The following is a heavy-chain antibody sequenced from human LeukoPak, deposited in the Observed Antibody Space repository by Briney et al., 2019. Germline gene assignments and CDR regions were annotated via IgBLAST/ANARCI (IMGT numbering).Heavy chain of an antibody. CDR2: ISSSSGYI. CDR3: ARDNRYCSSTSCSAPTDYYYYYYMDV. D-gene: IGHD2-2*01. Sequence: GGSLRLSCAASGFTFSTYIMKWVRQAPGKGLEWVSSISSSSGYIYYADSVKGRFTISRDNAKNSLYLQMNSLRAEDTAVYYCARDNRYCSSTSCSAPTDYYYYYYMDVWGKGTTVTVSS. J-gene: IGHJ6*03. V-gene: IGHV3-21*01. CDR1: GFTFSTYI.